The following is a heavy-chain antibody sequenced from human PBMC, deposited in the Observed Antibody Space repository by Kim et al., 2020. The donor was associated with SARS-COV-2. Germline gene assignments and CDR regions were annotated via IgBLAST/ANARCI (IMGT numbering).Heavy chain of an antibody. D-gene: IGHD3-22*01. CDR1: GGSISSSSYY. CDR3: ARHTLLDYYDSSGYYDY. Sequence: SETLSLTCTVSGGSISSSSYYWGWIRQPPGKGLEWIGSIYYSGSTYYNPSLKSRVTISVDTSKNQFSLKLSSVTAADTAVYYCARHTLLDYYDSSGYYDYWGQGTLVTVSS. V-gene: IGHV4-39*01. CDR2: IYYSGST. J-gene: IGHJ4*02.